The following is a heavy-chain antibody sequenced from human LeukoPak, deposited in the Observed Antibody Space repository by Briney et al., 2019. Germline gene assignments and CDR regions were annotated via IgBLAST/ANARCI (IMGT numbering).Heavy chain of an antibody. CDR3: ARGIGFDP. CDR2: IYYSGST. Sequence: SETLSLTCTVSGGSISSYYWSWIRQPPGKGLEWIGYIYYSGSTNYNPSLKSRVTISVDTSKNQFSLKLSSVTAADTAVYYCARGIGFDPWGQGTLVTVSP. V-gene: IGHV4-59*01. CDR1: GGSISSYY. J-gene: IGHJ5*02.